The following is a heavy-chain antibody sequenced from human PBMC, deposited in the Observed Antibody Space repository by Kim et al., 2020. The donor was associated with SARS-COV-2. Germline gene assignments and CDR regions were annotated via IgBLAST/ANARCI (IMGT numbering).Heavy chain of an antibody. CDR1: GFSITTYG. CDR3: ARDIGTSVDY. D-gene: IGHD6-13*01. V-gene: IGHV3-33*08. Sequence: GGSLRLSCAAFGFSITTYGVHWFRQAPGRGLEWVAVMWYDGSKQLYADSVQGRFTVSRDTSKNTLYLQMNSLSAEDTAIYFCARDIGTSVDYWGQGTLVAVSS. CDR2: MWYDGSKQ. J-gene: IGHJ4*02.